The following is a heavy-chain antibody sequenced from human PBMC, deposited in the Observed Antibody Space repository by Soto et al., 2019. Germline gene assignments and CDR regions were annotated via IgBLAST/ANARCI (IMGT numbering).Heavy chain of an antibody. CDR2: IKQDGSEK. V-gene: IGHV3-7*03. CDR3: SKKFSYDSGTYLYHFDC. CDR1: GFTFSNYW. Sequence: GGSLRLSCAASGFTFSNYWMSWVRQAHGKGLEWVANIKQDGSEKYYVDSVKGRFTISRDNAKNSLYLQMISLRAEDTALYYCSKKFSYDSGTYLYHFDCWGQGTLVTVSS. D-gene: IGHD3-10*01. J-gene: IGHJ4*02.